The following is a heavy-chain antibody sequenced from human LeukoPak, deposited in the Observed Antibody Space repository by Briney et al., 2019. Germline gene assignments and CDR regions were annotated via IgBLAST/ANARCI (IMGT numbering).Heavy chain of an antibody. Sequence: NPSETLSLTCTVSGGSISSSSYYWGWIRQPPGKGLEWIGSIYYSGSTYYNPSLKSRVTISVDTSKNQFSLKLSSVTAADTAVYYCARRVPAYGSGSYGGYFDLWGRGTLVTVSS. J-gene: IGHJ2*01. V-gene: IGHV4-39*07. CDR2: IYYSGST. CDR3: ARRVPAYGSGSYGGYFDL. CDR1: GGSISSSSYY. D-gene: IGHD3-10*01.